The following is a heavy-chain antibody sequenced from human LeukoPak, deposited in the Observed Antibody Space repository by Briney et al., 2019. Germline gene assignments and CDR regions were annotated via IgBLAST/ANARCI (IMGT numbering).Heavy chain of an antibody. Sequence: SQTLSLTCAISVDSVSSNSATWNWISQSPSKGLEWLGRTYYRSKWYNDYAVSVKSRITISPDTSKNQFFLQLNSVTPEDTAVYYCARGVGGSRPSYYFDYWGQGTLVTVSS. J-gene: IGHJ4*02. CDR1: VDSVSSNSAT. CDR3: ARGVGGSRPSYYFDY. V-gene: IGHV6-1*01. CDR2: TYYRSKWYN. D-gene: IGHD1-26*01.